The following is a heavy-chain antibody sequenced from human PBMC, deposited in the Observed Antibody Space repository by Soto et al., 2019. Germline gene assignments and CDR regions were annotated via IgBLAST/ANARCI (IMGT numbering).Heavy chain of an antibody. V-gene: IGHV3-21*01. CDR1: GFTFSGHT. CDR2: VSRSSTYI. D-gene: IGHD3-10*01. CDR3: ARCMGFDGSGYAFFDS. J-gene: IGHJ4*02. Sequence: EVQLVESGGGLVKPGGSLRLSCAASGFTFSGHTINWVRQAPGKGLEWVSSVSRSSTYIYYADSVKGRFTVSSDNAEKSLYLQMNSLRAEDTAIYYCARCMGFDGSGYAFFDSWGQGTLVTVSS.